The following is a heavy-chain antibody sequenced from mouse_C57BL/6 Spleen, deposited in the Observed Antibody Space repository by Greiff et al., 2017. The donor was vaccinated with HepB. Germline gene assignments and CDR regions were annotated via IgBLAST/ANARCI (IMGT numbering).Heavy chain of an antibody. V-gene: IGHV1-58*01. Sequence: EVQLQESGAELVRPGSSVKMSCKTSGYTFTSYGINWVKQRPGQGLEWIGYIYIGNGYTKYNEKFKGKATLTSDTSSSTAYMQLSSLTSEDSAIYFCASFMVTKPGDYWGQGTSVTVSS. CDR2: IYIGNGYT. D-gene: IGHD2-2*01. J-gene: IGHJ4*01. CDR1: GYTFTSYG. CDR3: ASFMVTKPGDY.